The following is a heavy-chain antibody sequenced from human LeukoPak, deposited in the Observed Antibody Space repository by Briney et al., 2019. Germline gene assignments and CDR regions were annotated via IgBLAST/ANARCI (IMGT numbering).Heavy chain of an antibody. CDR3: ARAPYDILTGYSLNWFDP. D-gene: IGHD3-9*01. J-gene: IGHJ5*02. CDR2: INGDNGNT. V-gene: IGHV1-3*01. Sequence: ATVKVSCKDSGYTFTTYAMHWVRQAPGQRPEWMGWINGDNGNTKYSQKFQGRVSITRDTSTYTGYLELRSLSSADTAVYFCARAPYDILTGYSLNWFDPWGQGTLVTVSS. CDR1: GYTFTTYA.